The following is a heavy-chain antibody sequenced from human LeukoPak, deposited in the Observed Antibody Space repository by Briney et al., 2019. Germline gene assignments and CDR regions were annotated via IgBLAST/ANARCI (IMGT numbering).Heavy chain of an antibody. CDR1: GGSISSSSYY. Sequence: PSETLSPTCTVSGGSISSSSYYWGWIRQPPGKGLEWIGSIYYSGSTYYNPSLKSRVTISVDTSKNQFSLKLSSVTAADTAVYYCARAAEGGFWSGYHSLYYFDYWGQGTLVTVSS. CDR3: ARAAEGGFWSGYHSLYYFDY. J-gene: IGHJ4*02. V-gene: IGHV4-39*01. CDR2: IYYSGST. D-gene: IGHD3-3*01.